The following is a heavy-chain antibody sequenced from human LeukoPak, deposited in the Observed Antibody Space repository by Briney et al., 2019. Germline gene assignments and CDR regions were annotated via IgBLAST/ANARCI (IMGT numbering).Heavy chain of an antibody. Sequence: PSETLSLTCTVSGGSISSYYWSWIWQPPGKGLEWIGYIYYSGSTNYNPSLKSRVTISVDTSKNQFSLKLSSVTAADTAVYYCARETYDFWSGYYLHNWFDPWGQGTLVTVSS. CDR2: IYYSGST. D-gene: IGHD3-3*01. CDR3: ARETYDFWSGYYLHNWFDP. CDR1: GGSISSYY. J-gene: IGHJ5*02. V-gene: IGHV4-59*01.